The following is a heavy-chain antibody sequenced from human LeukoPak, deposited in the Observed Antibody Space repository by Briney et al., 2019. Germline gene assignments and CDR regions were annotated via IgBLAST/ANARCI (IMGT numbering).Heavy chain of an antibody. CDR2: IYYSGST. CDR1: GGSISSYY. Sequence: SETLSLTCTVSGGSISSYYWSWIRQPPGKGLERIGYIYYSGSTNYNPSLKSRVTISVDTSKNQFSLKLSSVTAADTAVYYCARETYYYDSSGYHDAFDIWGQGTMVTVSS. V-gene: IGHV4-59*01. D-gene: IGHD3-22*01. J-gene: IGHJ3*02. CDR3: ARETYYYDSSGYHDAFDI.